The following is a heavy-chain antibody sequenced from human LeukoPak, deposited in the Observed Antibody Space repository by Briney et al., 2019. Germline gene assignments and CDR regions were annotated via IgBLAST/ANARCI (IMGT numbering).Heavy chain of an antibody. J-gene: IGHJ4*02. Sequence: GGSLRLSCAASGFTFSSYAMSWVRQAPGKGLEWVSAFSGSGGNTYYADSVKGRFTISRDNSKNTLYLQMNTLRAEDTAVYYCANGAAAGTPTIGDYWGQGTLVTVSS. CDR1: GFTFSSYA. D-gene: IGHD6-13*01. CDR3: ANGAAAGTPTIGDY. V-gene: IGHV3-23*01. CDR2: FSGSGGNT.